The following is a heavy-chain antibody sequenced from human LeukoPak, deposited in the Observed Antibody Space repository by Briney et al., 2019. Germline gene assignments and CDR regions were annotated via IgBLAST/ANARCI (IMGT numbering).Heavy chain of an antibody. CDR1: GGSISSSSYY. D-gene: IGHD1-26*01. CDR2: IYYSGST. Sequence: SETLSLTCTVSGGSISSSSYYWGWIRQPPGKGLEWIGSIYYSGSTYYNPSLKSRVTISVDTSKNQFSLKLSSVTAADTAVYYCAKIVGAFGFLDYWGQGTLVTVSS. J-gene: IGHJ4*02. V-gene: IGHV4-39*07. CDR3: AKIVGAFGFLDY.